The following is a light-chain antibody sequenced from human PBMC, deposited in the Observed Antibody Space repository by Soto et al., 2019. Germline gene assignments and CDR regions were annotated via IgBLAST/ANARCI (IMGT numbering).Light chain of an antibody. CDR1: QNVNIN. Sequence: EIVMTQSPATLSVSPGERATLSCRASQNVNINLAWYQQKPGQAPRLLIFRASYRATGIPDRFSGSGSGTEFNLTISSLQSEDFAVYFCQQYDDWLRLTFGGGTKVDIK. CDR3: QQYDDWLRLT. V-gene: IGKV3D-15*01. J-gene: IGKJ4*01. CDR2: RAS.